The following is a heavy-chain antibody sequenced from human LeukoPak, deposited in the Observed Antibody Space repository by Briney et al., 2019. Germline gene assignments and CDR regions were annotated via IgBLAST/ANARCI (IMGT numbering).Heavy chain of an antibody. CDR3: TKDWSASD. Sequence: GGSLRLSCGAPGFTFSKYAMTWVRQAPGKGLEWVSAIGEDGISTSYAGPVKGRFTISRDNSKNTLFLQMSRLRVEDTAVYYCTKDWSASDWGQGIQVTVSS. CDR2: IGEDGIST. D-gene: IGHD6-25*01. CDR1: GFTFSKYA. V-gene: IGHV3-23*01. J-gene: IGHJ4*02.